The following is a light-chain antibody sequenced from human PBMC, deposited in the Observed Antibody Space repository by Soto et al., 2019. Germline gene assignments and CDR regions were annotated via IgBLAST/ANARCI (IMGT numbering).Light chain of an antibody. V-gene: IGLV2-14*01. CDR1: SSDFGDDKY. CDR2: GVN. Sequence: QSALTQPASVSGSPGQSITVSCTGSSSDFGDDKYVSWYQQQPGKGPNLLIYGVNSRPSGISNRFSGSKSGNTASLTISGLQVEDEAEYFCGSFTSSSTLFGGGTKVTVL. CDR3: GSFTSSSTL. J-gene: IGLJ3*02.